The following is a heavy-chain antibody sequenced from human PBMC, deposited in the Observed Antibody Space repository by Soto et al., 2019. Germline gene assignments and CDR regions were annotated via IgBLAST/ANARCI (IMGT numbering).Heavy chain of an antibody. CDR2: ISGSGDTS. J-gene: IGHJ5*02. D-gene: IGHD3-3*01. V-gene: IGHV3-23*01. CDR3: AKASYYDFWSGDNWFDP. Sequence: EVQLLESGGGLVQPGGSLRLSCAASGFTFSTYAMSWVRQAPGKGLEWVSAISGSGDTSYSADSVKGRFTISRDNSKNTLYLQMNSLRAEDKAVYYCAKASYYDFWSGDNWFDPWGQGTLVTVSS. CDR1: GFTFSTYA.